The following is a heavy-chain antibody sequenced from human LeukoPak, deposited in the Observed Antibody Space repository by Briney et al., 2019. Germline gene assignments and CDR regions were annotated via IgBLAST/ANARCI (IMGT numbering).Heavy chain of an antibody. Sequence: SETLSLTCAVYGGSFSGYYWSWLCQPPGKGLEWIGEINHSGSTNYNPSLKSRVTISVDTSKNQFSLKLSSVTAADTAVYYCARGRLAAAGDYFDYWGQGTLVTVSS. J-gene: IGHJ4*02. D-gene: IGHD6-13*01. V-gene: IGHV4-34*01. CDR3: ARGRLAAAGDYFDY. CDR2: INHSGST. CDR1: GGSFSGYY.